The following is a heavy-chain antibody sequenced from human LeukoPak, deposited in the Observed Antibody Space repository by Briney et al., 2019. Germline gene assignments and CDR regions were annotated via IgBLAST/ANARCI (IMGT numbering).Heavy chain of an antibody. V-gene: IGHV1-2*02. CDR1: GYTFTGYY. J-gene: IGHJ4*02. CDR3: ARDLPGIGSYQAYYFDY. CDR2: INPNSGGT. D-gene: IGHD1-26*01. Sequence: ASVKVSCMASGYTFTGYYMHWVRQAPGQGLEWMGWINPNSGGTNYAQKFQGRVTMTRDTSISTAYMELSRLRSDDTAVYYCARDLPGIGSYQAYYFDYWGQGTLVTVSS.